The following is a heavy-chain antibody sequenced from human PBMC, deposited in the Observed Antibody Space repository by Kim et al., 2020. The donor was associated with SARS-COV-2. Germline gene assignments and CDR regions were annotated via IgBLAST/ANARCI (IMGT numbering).Heavy chain of an antibody. D-gene: IGHD4-17*01. CDR1: GYTFSSNS. CDR2: INTNTGNP. V-gene: IGHV7-4-1*02. CDR3: ARNMQDYGDWYYYGMDV. J-gene: IGHJ6*02. Sequence: ASVKVSCKASGYTFSSNSINWVRQAPGQGLEWMGWINTNTGNPTYAQGFTGRVVFSLGTSVSTAYLQISSLKSEDTAVYYCARNMQDYGDWYYYGMDVWGRGTTVTVSS.